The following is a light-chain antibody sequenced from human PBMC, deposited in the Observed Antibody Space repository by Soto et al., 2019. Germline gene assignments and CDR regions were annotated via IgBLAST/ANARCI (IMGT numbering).Light chain of an antibody. CDR3: QQYYSYSRYT. CDR2: AAS. V-gene: IGKV1-8*01. J-gene: IGKJ2*01. CDR1: QGISSY. Sequence: AIRMTQSPSSLSASTGDRVTITCRASQGISSYLAWYQQKPGKAPKLLIYAASTLQSGVPSRFSGSGSGTDFTLTISWLPSEDFGTYSCQQYYSYSRYTFGQGTKLEIK.